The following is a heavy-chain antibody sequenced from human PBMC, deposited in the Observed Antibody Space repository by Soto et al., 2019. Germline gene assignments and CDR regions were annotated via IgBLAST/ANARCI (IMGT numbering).Heavy chain of an antibody. CDR3: ARGRYYYDSSGYNNWFDP. J-gene: IGHJ5*02. CDR2: INSGSTTI. V-gene: IGHV3-48*02. D-gene: IGHD3-22*01. Sequence: GGSLRLSCAASGFTFSSYTMNWVRQAPGKGLEWVSYINSGSTTIYHAGSVKGRFTISRDNAKNSLYLQMNSLRDEDTAVYYCARGRYYYDSSGYNNWFDPWGQGTLVTVSS. CDR1: GFTFSSYT.